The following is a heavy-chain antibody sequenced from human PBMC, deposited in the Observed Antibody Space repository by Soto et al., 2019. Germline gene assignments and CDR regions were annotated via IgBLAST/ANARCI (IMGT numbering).Heavy chain of an antibody. Sequence: EAQLVESGGGLVQPGGSLRLSCAASGFTFSSYDMHWVRQATGKGLEWVSAIGTAGDTYYPGSVKGRFTISRENAKNSLYLQMNSLRAGDTAVYYCARGTSSGYYYMDVWGKGTTVTVSS. J-gene: IGHJ6*03. CDR1: GFTFSSYD. CDR2: IGTAGDT. V-gene: IGHV3-13*01. CDR3: ARGTSSGYYYMDV. D-gene: IGHD6-19*01.